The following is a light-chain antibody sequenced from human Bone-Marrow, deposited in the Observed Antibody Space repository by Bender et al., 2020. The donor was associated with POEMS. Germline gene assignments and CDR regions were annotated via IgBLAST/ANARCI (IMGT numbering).Light chain of an antibody. CDR1: SIGRNP. CDR3: AARDDSLSVL. Sequence: QSVLTQPPSASGTPGQRVTISCSGGSIGRNPINWYQQLPGTAPRLVIYADDRRPSWVPNRFSASKSGSSASLAISWLQSEDEADYYCAARDDSLSVLFGGGTKLSVL. CDR2: ADD. V-gene: IGLV1-44*01. J-gene: IGLJ2*01.